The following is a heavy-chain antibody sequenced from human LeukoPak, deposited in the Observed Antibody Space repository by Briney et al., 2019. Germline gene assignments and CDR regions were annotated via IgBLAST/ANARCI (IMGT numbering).Heavy chain of an antibody. CDR1: GFTFSDYY. D-gene: IGHD3-10*01. CDR2: ISSSSSTI. CDR3: ARNGLWFGELVYYYYYMDV. J-gene: IGHJ6*03. V-gene: IGHV3-11*04. Sequence: PGGSLRLSCAASGFTFSDYYMSWIRKAPGKGLEGVSYISSSSSTIYYADSVKARFTISRDNAKNSLYLQMNSLRAEDTAVYYCARNGLWFGELVYYYYYMDVWGKGTTVTVSS.